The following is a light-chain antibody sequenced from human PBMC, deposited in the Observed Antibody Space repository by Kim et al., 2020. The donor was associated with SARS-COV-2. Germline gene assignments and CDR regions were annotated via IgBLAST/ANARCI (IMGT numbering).Light chain of an antibody. CDR1: QSVFVSSNNRNY. V-gene: IGKV4-1*01. Sequence: RAILDCKSSQSVFVSSNNRNYLSWYQQKPGQPPKLLIYWASTRKSGVPDRFSGSGSGTDFTLTITSLQPEDVAVYYCHQYHSFPYSFGQGTKLEI. CDR2: WAS. J-gene: IGKJ2*03. CDR3: HQYHSFPYS.